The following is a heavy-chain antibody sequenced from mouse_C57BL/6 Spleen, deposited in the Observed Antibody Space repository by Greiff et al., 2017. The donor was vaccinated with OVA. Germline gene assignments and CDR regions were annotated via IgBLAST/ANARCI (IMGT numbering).Heavy chain of an antibody. CDR1: GYTFTSYW. D-gene: IGHD2-12*01. CDR2: INPSNGGT. CDR3: AITTGAYYYAMDY. Sequence: QVQLQQSGTELVKPGASVKLSCKASGYTFTSYWMHWVKQRPGQGLEWIGNINPSNGGTNYNEKFKSKATLTVDKSSSTAYMQLSSLTSEDSAVYYCAITTGAYYYAMDYWGQGTSVTVSS. J-gene: IGHJ4*01. V-gene: IGHV1-53*01.